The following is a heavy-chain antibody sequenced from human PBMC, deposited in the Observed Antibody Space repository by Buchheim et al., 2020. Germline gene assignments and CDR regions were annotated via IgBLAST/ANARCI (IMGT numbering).Heavy chain of an antibody. V-gene: IGHV3-30*18. CDR2: ISYDGSNK. Sequence: QVQLVESGGGVVQPGRSLRLSCAASGFTFSSYGMHWVRQAPGKGLEWVAVISYDGSNKYYADSVKGRFTISRDNSKNTLYLQMNSLRAEDTAVYYCAKDYGSGYFPDAFDIWGQGT. CDR3: AKDYGSGYFPDAFDI. D-gene: IGHD3-22*01. CDR1: GFTFSSYG. J-gene: IGHJ3*02.